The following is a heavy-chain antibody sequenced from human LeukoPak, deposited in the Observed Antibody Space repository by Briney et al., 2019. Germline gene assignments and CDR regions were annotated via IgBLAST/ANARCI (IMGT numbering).Heavy chain of an antibody. D-gene: IGHD6-19*01. Sequence: QPGRSLRLSCAASGFTFSTYAIHWVRQAPGQGLEGVAVISYNGNNKYYADSVKGRFAISRDNSKNTLFLEMNSLRTEDTAVYYCARDRFQSSGWYWYIDYWGQGTLVTVSS. CDR3: ARDRFQSSGWYWYIDY. CDR1: GFTFSTYA. J-gene: IGHJ4*02. V-gene: IGHV3-30*09. CDR2: ISYNGNNK.